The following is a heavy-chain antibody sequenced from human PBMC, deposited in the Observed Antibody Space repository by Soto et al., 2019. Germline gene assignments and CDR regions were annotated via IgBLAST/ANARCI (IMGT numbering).Heavy chain of an antibody. CDR2: IYSGGST. CDR3: ARGGVRGVIKNAFDI. Sequence: GALRPPRATPGFHVSSNYMSWVRQAPRKGLEWGSVIYSGGSTYYADSVKGRFTISRHNSKNTLYLQMNSLRAEDTAVYYCARGGVRGVIKNAFDIWGQGTMVTVSS. CDR1: GFHVSSNY. J-gene: IGHJ3*02. D-gene: IGHD3-10*01. V-gene: IGHV3-53*04.